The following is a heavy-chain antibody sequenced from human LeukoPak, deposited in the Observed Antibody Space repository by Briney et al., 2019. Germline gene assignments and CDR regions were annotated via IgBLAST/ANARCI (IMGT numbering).Heavy chain of an antibody. CDR1: GFTFSSYW. J-gene: IGHJ5*02. Sequence: GGSLRLSCVASGFTFSSYWMSWVRQAPGKGLEWVAHINQDGSDKSYVDAVRGRFTIFRDNAKNSLYLQMNSLRAEDTAMYHCTRDHRPRPWEWFDPWGQGTLVTVSS. V-gene: IGHV3-7*03. CDR3: TRDHRPRPWEWFDP. CDR2: INQDGSDK. D-gene: IGHD6-6*01.